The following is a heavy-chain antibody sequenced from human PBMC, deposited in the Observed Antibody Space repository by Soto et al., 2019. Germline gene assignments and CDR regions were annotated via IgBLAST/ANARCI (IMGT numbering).Heavy chain of an antibody. CDR1: GYRFTTYW. V-gene: IGHV5-51*01. J-gene: IGHJ1*01. CDR3: AIQADQYDTYFFGD. Sequence: LGGSLKISCKGSGYRFTTYWIGWVRQMPGKGLEWMGLIYPGDSNTRFSPSFQGQVTISVDMSISTAYLQWSSLRVSDTAMYYCAIQADQYDTYFFGDWGQGTLVT. CDR2: IYPGDSNT. D-gene: IGHD3-22*01.